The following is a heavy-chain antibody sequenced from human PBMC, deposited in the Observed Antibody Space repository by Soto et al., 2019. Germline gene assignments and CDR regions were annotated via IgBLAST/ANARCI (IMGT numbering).Heavy chain of an antibody. V-gene: IGHV4-34*01. CDR3: ARLGYCSGGSCYLQYYFDY. D-gene: IGHD2-15*01. Sequence: SETLSLTCAVYGGSFSGYCWSWIRQPPGKGLEWIGEINHSGSTNYNPSLKSRVTISVDTSKNQFSLKLSSVTAADTAVYYCARLGYCSGGSCYLQYYFDYWGQGTLVTVSS. J-gene: IGHJ4*02. CDR2: INHSGST. CDR1: GGSFSGYC.